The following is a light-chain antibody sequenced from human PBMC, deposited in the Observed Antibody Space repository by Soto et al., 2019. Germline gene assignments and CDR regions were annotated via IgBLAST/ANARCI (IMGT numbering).Light chain of an antibody. CDR2: TAS. J-gene: IGKJ5*01. Sequence: DIQLTQSPSFLSPSIGESVTITCRASQVISSHLNWYQQKPGKAPNLLMYTASNLQSGVPSRFSGSGSGTDFTLTISSLQPEDFATYYCQQSYSTPISFGQGTRLEIK. V-gene: IGKV1-39*01. CDR3: QQSYSTPIS. CDR1: QVISSH.